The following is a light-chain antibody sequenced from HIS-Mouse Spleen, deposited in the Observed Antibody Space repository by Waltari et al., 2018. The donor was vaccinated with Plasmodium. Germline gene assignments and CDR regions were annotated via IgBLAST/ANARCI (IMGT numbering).Light chain of an antibody. CDR2: EDS. CDR3: YSTDSSGNHRV. CDR1: ALPKTY. J-gene: IGLJ3*02. Sequence: SYELTQPPSVSVSPGHTARITCSGDALPKTYAYWYQPKSSQAPVLVIYEDSNRPSGIPERFSGSSSGTMATLTISGAQVEDEADYYCYSTDSSGNHRVFGGGTKLTVL. V-gene: IGLV3-10*01.